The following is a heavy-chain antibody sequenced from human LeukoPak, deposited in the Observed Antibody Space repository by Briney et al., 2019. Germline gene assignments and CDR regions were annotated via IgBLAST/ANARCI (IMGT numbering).Heavy chain of an antibody. J-gene: IGHJ4*02. Sequence: GGSLRLSCAASGFTFSSYAMSWVRQAPGKGLEWVSAISGSGGSTYYADSVKGRFTISRDNAKNSLYLQMNSLRAEDTAVYYCARKLRGYSYGYGYWGQGTLVTVSS. D-gene: IGHD5-18*01. V-gene: IGHV3-23*01. CDR3: ARKLRGYSYGYGY. CDR2: ISGSGGST. CDR1: GFTFSSYA.